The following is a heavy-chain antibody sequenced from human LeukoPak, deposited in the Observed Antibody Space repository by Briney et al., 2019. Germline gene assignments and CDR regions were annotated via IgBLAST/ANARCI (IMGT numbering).Heavy chain of an antibody. CDR3: ARGGRYYGSGSYSTRKDWFDP. V-gene: IGHV4-59*12. CDR2: IHYSGSS. Sequence: SETLSLTCAVSGGSISTYYWSWIRQPPGKGLEWIGYIHYSGSSNYNPSLKSRVTISVDTSKNQFSLKLSSVTAADTAVYYCARGGRYYGSGSYSTRKDWFDPWGQGTLVTVSS. D-gene: IGHD3-10*01. CDR1: GGSISTYY. J-gene: IGHJ5*02.